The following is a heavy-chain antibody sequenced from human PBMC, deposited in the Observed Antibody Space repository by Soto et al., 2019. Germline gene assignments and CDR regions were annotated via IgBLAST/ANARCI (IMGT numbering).Heavy chain of an antibody. Sequence: GESLKISCKGSGYIFTSYWSSWVRQMPGKGLEWMGRIDPSDSYTNYSPSFQGHVTISADKSISTAYLQWSSLKASDTAMYYCARHRGYDSPGGAFDIWGQGTMVTVS. CDR2: IDPSDSYT. CDR3: ARHRGYDSPGGAFDI. CDR1: GYIFTSYW. J-gene: IGHJ3*02. D-gene: IGHD5-12*01. V-gene: IGHV5-10-1*01.